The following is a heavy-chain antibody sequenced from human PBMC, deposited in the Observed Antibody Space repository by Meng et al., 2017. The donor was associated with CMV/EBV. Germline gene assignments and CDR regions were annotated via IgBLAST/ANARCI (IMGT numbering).Heavy chain of an antibody. CDR1: GFTFSSYS. D-gene: IGHD4-11*01. CDR3: ARVGYSNYEPLYYYYGMDV. CDR2: ISSSSSYI. V-gene: IGHV3-21*01. J-gene: IGHJ6*02. Sequence: GGSLRLSCAASGFTFSSYSMNWVRQAPGKGLEWVSSISSSSSYIYYADSVKGRFTISRDNAKNSLYLQMNSLRAEDTVVYYCARVGYSNYEPLYYYYGMDVWGQGTTVTVSS.